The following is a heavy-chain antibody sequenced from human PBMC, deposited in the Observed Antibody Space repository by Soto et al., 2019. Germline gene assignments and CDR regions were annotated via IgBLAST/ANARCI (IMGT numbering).Heavy chain of an antibody. CDR3: ARADGSGYYPNYYGMDV. Sequence: PSETLSLTXAVYGGSFSGYYWSWIRQPPGKGLEWIGEINHSGSTNYNPSLKSRVTISVDTSKNQFSLKLSSVTAADTAVYYCARADGSGYYPNYYGMDVWGQGTTVTVSS. J-gene: IGHJ6*02. D-gene: IGHD3-22*01. CDR2: INHSGST. V-gene: IGHV4-34*01. CDR1: GGSFSGYY.